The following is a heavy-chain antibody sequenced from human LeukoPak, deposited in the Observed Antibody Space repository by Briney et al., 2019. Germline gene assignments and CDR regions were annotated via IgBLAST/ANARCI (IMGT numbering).Heavy chain of an antibody. Sequence: GGSLRLSCAASGFTFSDYYMSWIRQAPGKGLEWVSYISSSGSTIYYADSVKGRFTISRDNSKNTLYLQMNSLRAEDTAVYYCAKAHYGSGSIDYWGQGTLVTVSS. D-gene: IGHD3-10*01. CDR3: AKAHYGSGSIDY. J-gene: IGHJ4*02. V-gene: IGHV3-11*04. CDR2: ISSSGSTI. CDR1: GFTFSDYY.